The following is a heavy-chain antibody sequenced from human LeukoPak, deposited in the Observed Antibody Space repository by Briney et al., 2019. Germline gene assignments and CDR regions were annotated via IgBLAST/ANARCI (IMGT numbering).Heavy chain of an antibody. CDR3: ARIPNAYCFDS. CDR2: SSTSGSSI. D-gene: IGHD3-16*01. Sequence: SSTSGSSIYYADSVKGRFTISRDNAKNSLFLQMNSLRAEDTAVYYCARIPNAYCFDSWGQGTLVTVSS. V-gene: IGHV3-48*03. J-gene: IGHJ4*02.